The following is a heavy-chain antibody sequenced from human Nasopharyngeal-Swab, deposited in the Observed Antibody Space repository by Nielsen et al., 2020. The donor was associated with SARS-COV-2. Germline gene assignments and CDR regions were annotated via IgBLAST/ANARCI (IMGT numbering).Heavy chain of an antibody. CDR2: ISYDGSNK. J-gene: IGHJ4*02. Sequence: GGSLRLSCAASGFTFSSYAMHWVRQAPGKGLEWVAVISYDGSNKYYADSVKGRFTISRDNSKNTLYLQMNSLRAEDTAVYYCARALARFLEWLSYDYWGQGTLVTVSS. D-gene: IGHD3-3*01. CDR1: GFTFSSYA. V-gene: IGHV3-30-3*01. CDR3: ARALARFLEWLSYDY.